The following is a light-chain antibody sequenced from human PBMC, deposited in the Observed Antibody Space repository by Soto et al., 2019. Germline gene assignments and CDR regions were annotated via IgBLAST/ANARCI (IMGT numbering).Light chain of an antibody. V-gene: IGKV1-5*01. J-gene: IGKJ1*01. Sequence: DIQMTHSPSTLSASEGDRVTITCRASQSISSWLAWYQQKPGKAPKLLIYDASSLESGVPSRFSGSGSGTEFTLTITSLQPDDFATYYCQQYNSYPWTFGQGTKVDIK. CDR2: DAS. CDR1: QSISSW. CDR3: QQYNSYPWT.